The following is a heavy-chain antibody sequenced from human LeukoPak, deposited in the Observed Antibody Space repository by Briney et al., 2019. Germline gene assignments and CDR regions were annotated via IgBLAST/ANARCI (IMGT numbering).Heavy chain of an antibody. Sequence: GGSLRLSCAASGFTFSNAWMSWVRQAPGKGLEWVGRIKSKTDGGTTDYAAPVKGRFTISRDDSKNTLYLQMNSLKTEDAAVYYCTTDPEVRGVITRGDYWGQGTLVTVSS. V-gene: IGHV3-15*01. CDR1: GFTFSNAW. CDR3: TTDPEVRGVITRGDY. J-gene: IGHJ4*02. D-gene: IGHD3-10*01. CDR2: IKSKTDGGTT.